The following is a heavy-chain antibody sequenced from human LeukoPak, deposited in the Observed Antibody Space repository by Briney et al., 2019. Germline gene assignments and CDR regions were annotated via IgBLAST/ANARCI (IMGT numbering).Heavy chain of an antibody. Sequence: PSETLSLTCTVSGGSISSSSYYWSWIRQPPGKGLEWIGYIYYSGSTNYNPSLKSRVTISVDTSKNQFSLKLSSVTAADTAVYYCARGAWGVVMTHDYWGQGTLVTVSS. V-gene: IGHV4-61*01. D-gene: IGHD3-3*01. CDR3: ARGAWGVVMTHDY. CDR1: GGSISSSSYY. CDR2: IYYSGST. J-gene: IGHJ4*02.